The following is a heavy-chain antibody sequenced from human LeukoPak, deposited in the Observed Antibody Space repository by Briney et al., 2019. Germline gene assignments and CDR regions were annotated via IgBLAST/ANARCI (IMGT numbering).Heavy chain of an antibody. Sequence: GGSLRLSCAASGFTSSSYWMHWVRHAPGKGLVWVSRIKSDGSSTSYADSVKGRFTISRDNAKNTLYLQMNNLRAEDTAVYYCARDLGGSYYCPKGVCSSDYWGQGTLVTVSS. V-gene: IGHV3-74*01. CDR3: ARDLGGSYYCPKGVCSSDY. CDR2: IKSDGSST. D-gene: IGHD2-8*01. J-gene: IGHJ4*02. CDR1: GFTSSSYW.